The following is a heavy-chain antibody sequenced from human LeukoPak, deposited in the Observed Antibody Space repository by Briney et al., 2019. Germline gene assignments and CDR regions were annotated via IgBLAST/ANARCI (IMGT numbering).Heavy chain of an antibody. CDR3: ARGPTYQPIDY. D-gene: IGHD2-2*01. Sequence: SETLSLTCTVSGGSISSYYWSWIRQPPGKGLEWIGYIYYSGSTNYNPSLKSRVTISVDTSKNQFSLKLSSVTAADTAVYYCARGPTYQPIDYWGQGTLVTVSS. J-gene: IGHJ4*02. CDR2: IYYSGST. V-gene: IGHV4-59*08. CDR1: GGSISSYY.